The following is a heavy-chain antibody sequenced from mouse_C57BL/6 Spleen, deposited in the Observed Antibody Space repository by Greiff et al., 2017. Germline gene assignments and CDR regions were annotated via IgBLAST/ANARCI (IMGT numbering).Heavy chain of an antibody. CDR1: GFTFSSYA. J-gene: IGHJ2*01. CDR2: ISDGGSYT. V-gene: IGHV5-4*03. Sequence: DVKLQESGGGLVKPGGSLKLSCAASGFTFSSYAMSWVRQTPEKRLEWVATISDGGSYTYYPDNVKGRFTISRDNAKNNLYLQMSHLKSEDTAMYYCARVYYGSSYYFDYWGQGTTLTVSS. D-gene: IGHD1-1*01. CDR3: ARVYYGSSYYFDY.